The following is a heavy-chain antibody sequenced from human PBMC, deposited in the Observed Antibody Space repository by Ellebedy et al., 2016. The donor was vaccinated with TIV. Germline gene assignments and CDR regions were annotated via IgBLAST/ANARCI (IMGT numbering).Heavy chain of an antibody. D-gene: IGHD6-13*01. CDR2: IYPGDSDT. J-gene: IGHJ5*02. CDR3: ARLRNSSSWWGGPYNWFDP. V-gene: IGHV5-51*01. Sequence: GESLKISCKGSGYSFTSYWIGWVRQMPGKGLEWMGIIYPGDSDTRYSPSFQGQVTISADKSISTAYLQWSSLKASDTAMYYCARLRNSSSWWGGPYNWFDPWGQGTLVTVSS. CDR1: GYSFTSYW.